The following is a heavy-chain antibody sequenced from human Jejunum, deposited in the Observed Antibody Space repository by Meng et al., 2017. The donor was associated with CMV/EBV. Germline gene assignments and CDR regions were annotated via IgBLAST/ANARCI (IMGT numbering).Heavy chain of an antibody. Sequence: FTLSNYWMHWVRQAPGKGLVWVSRISLDGSSTNYADSVKGRFTISRDNSNNTLFLQMNNLRPEDTAVYYCARDRTSVVSPAALLFWGQGTTVTVSS. D-gene: IGHD2-2*01. CDR3: ARDRTSVVSPAALLF. CDR1: FTLSNYW. CDR2: ISLDGSST. V-gene: IGHV3-74*01. J-gene: IGHJ4*02.